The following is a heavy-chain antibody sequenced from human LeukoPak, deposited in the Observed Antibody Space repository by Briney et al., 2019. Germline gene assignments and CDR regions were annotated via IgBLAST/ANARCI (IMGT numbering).Heavy chain of an antibody. Sequence: GGSLRLSCAASGFTFSSYSMNWVRQAPGKGLEWVSSISSSSSYIYYADSVKGRFTISRDNAKNSLYLQMNSLRAEDTAVYYCARVGRDYYYMDVWGKGTTVTVSS. J-gene: IGHJ6*03. CDR3: ARVGRDYYYMDV. V-gene: IGHV3-21*01. CDR1: GFTFSSYS. D-gene: IGHD1-26*01. CDR2: ISSSSSYI.